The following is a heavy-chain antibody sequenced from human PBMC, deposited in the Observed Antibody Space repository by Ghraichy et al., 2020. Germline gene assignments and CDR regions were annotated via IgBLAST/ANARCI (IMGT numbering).Heavy chain of an antibody. Sequence: SETLSFTCAVSGGSISSGGYSWSWIRQPPGKGLEWIGYIYYSGSTYYNPSLKSRVTISVDTSKNQFSLKLSSVTAADTAVYYCARASYYDSSGYIDAFDIWGQGTMVTGSS. CDR3: ARASYYDSSGYIDAFDI. V-gene: IGHV4-30-4*07. CDR1: GGSISSGGYS. CDR2: IYYSGST. J-gene: IGHJ3*02. D-gene: IGHD3-22*01.